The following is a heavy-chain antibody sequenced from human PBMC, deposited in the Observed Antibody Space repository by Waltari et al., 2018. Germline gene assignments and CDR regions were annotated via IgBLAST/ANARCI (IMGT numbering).Heavy chain of an antibody. CDR1: GFTLSTYN. J-gene: IGHJ4*02. V-gene: IGHV3-48*04. D-gene: IGHD7-27*01. Sequence: EVLLVESGGGLVQPGGSLRLYCVVSGFTLSTYNMNWVRQAPGKGLEWVSYISSGGGNISYADSVKGRFTISRDNARNSLYLQMNNLRAEDTAVYYCATRGGISNWGLDYWGQGTLVTVSS. CDR2: ISSGGGNI. CDR3: ATRGGISNWGLDY.